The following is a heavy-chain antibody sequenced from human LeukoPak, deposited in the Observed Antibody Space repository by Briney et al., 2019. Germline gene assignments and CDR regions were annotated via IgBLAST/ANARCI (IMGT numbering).Heavy chain of an antibody. CDR3: ARGDRSGWYYFDY. CDR1: GGTFSSYA. D-gene: IGHD6-19*01. Sequence: SVKVSCKASGGTFSSYAISWVRQAPGQGLGWMGGIIPIFGTANYAQKLQGRVTMTTDTSTSTAYMELRSLRSDDTAVYYCARGDRSGWYYFDYWGQGTLVTVSS. J-gene: IGHJ4*02. CDR2: IIPIFGTA. V-gene: IGHV1-69*05.